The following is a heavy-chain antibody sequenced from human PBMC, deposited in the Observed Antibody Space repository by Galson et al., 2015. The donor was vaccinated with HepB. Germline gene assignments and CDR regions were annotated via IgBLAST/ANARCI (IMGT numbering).Heavy chain of an antibody. CDR1: GGSISSSSYY. CDR2: IYYSGST. Sequence: LSLTCTVSGGSISSSSYYWGWIRQPPGKGLEWIGSIYYSGSTYYNPSLKSRVTISVDTSKNQFSLKLSSVTAADTAVYYCATGGANTMVRGVIKDAFDIWGQGTMVTVSS. D-gene: IGHD3-10*01. V-gene: IGHV4-39*01. J-gene: IGHJ3*02. CDR3: ATGGANTMVRGVIKDAFDI.